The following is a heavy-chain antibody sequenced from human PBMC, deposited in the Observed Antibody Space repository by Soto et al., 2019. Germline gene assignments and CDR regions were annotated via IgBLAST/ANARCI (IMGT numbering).Heavy chain of an antibody. J-gene: IGHJ4*02. D-gene: IGHD6-13*01. CDR3: ARGSAAARPYYFAF. CDR2: ITDTGSDT. V-gene: IGHV3-23*01. Sequence: GGSLRLSCAASGFTFSSCAMSWVRQAPGKGLEWVSAITDTGSDTYHADSVKGRFTISRDNSKNTLYLQMSSLRAEDSAIYYCARGSAAARPYYFAFWGQGALVTVSS. CDR1: GFTFSSCA.